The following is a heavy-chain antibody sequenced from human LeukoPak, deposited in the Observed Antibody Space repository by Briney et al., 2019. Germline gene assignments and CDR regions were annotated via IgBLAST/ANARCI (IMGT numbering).Heavy chain of an antibody. Sequence: SETLSLTCTVSGGSISSGSYYWSWIRQPAGKGLEWIGRIYTSGSTNYNPSLKSRVTISVDTSKNQFSLKLSSVTAADTAVYYCARKGIAVAGKVVTGRGEAYYYYMDVWGKGTTVTISS. CDR3: ARKGIAVAGKVVTGRGEAYYYYMDV. CDR2: IYTSGST. D-gene: IGHD6-19*01. CDR1: GGSISSGSYY. J-gene: IGHJ6*03. V-gene: IGHV4-61*02.